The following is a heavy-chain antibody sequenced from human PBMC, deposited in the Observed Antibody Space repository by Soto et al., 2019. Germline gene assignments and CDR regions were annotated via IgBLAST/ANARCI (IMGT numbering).Heavy chain of an antibody. CDR1: GFTFSSYT. V-gene: IGHV3-23*01. CDR3: AQDLRPDGVWDFDY. D-gene: IGHD4-17*01. Sequence: EVQLLESGGDLVQPGGSLRLSCAASGFTFSSYTMTWVRQAPGKGLEWVSGINSGGRTYYADSVKGRFTISRDDSKNTLYLQIISLRGEDTAVYYCAQDLRPDGVWDFDYWGQGTLVTVSS. CDR2: INSGGRT. J-gene: IGHJ4*02.